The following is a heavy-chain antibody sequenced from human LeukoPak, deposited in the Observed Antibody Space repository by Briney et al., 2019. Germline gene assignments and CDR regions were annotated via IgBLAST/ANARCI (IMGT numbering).Heavy chain of an antibody. CDR3: AKETGSYEASFDY. J-gene: IGHJ4*02. CDR1: GSTFSSFA. CDR2: ISGSGGNT. Sequence: GGSLRLSCAASGSTFSSFAMSWVRQAPGKGLEWVSAISGSGGNTYYADSVKGRFTISRDNSKNTLYLQMNSLRAEDTAVYYCAKETGSYEASFDYWGQGTLVTVSS. V-gene: IGHV3-23*01. D-gene: IGHD3-10*01.